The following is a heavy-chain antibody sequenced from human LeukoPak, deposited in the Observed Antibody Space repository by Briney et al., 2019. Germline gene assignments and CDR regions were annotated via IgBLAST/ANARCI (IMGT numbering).Heavy chain of an antibody. CDR1: GFTFRSFW. J-gene: IGHJ4*02. Sequence: GGSLRLSCAASGFTFRSFWMSWVRQAPGKGLEGVANIKEDGSEKYYVDSVKGRFTISRDNAKNLLFLQMISLRTEDTAMYYCARDRCGLCFDVLTGAVGVDYWGQGTLVTVSS. V-gene: IGHV3-7*01. D-gene: IGHD3-9*01. CDR3: ARDRCGLCFDVLTGAVGVDY. CDR2: IKEDGSEK.